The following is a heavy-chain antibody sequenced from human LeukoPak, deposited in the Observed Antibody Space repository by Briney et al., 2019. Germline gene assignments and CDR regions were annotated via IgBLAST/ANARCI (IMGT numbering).Heavy chain of an antibody. Sequence: GRSLRLSCAASGFTFSSYGMHWVRQAPGKGLEWVAVISYDVGKKYYADSVKGRFTISRDNSKNTPYLQMNSLRAEDTAVYYCAKDDYYDTSGYRDWGQGTLVTVSS. J-gene: IGHJ4*02. CDR2: ISYDVGKK. CDR3: AKDDYYDTSGYRD. CDR1: GFTFSSYG. D-gene: IGHD3-22*01. V-gene: IGHV3-30*18.